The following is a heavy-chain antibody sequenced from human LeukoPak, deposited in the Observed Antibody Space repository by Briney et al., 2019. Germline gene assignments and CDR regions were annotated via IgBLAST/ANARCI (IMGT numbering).Heavy chain of an antibody. CDR2: ISSSSAYI. D-gene: IGHD3-9*01. J-gene: IGHJ6*03. CDR3: ARGVRDILSGYYTDYYFYYMDV. CDR1: GFTFSSYS. Sequence: WGSLRLSCAASGFTFSSYSMNWVRQAPGKGLEWVSSISSSSAYINYADSVKGRFTISRDNAKNSLYLQMNSLRAEDTAVYYCARGVRDILSGYYTDYYFYYMDVWGKGTTVTVSS. V-gene: IGHV3-21*01.